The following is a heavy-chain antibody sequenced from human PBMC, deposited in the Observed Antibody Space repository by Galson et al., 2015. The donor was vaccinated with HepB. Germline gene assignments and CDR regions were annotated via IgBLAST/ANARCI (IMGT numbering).Heavy chain of an antibody. D-gene: IGHD3-10*01. Sequence: SLRLSFAASGLTFSSYAMHWVRQTPGEGLVWVSRINDDGSKTTYADSVKGRFTISRDNAKSTLYLQMNSLRAEDTAVYYCARGGPLLGDLNYFDSWGQGTLVTVSS. V-gene: IGHV3-74*03. CDR1: GLTFSSYA. CDR2: INDDGSKT. CDR3: ARGGPLLGDLNYFDS. J-gene: IGHJ4*02.